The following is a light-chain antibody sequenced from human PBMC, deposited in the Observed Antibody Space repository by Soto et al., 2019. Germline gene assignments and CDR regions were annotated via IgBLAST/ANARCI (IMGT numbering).Light chain of an antibody. V-gene: IGKV1-9*01. J-gene: IGKJ4*01. CDR3: QQLNSYPLT. CDR1: QGIRTY. CDR2: AAS. Sequence: IQLTQSPTSLSASVGDRVTITCRASQGIRTYLAWYQQKLGKAPRLLIDAASTLESGVPSRFSGSGSGTDFTLTISSLQPEDFATYYCQQLNSYPLTFGGGTKVDIK.